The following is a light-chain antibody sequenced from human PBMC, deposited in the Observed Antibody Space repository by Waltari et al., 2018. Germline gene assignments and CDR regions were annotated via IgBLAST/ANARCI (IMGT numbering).Light chain of an antibody. V-gene: IGLV2-18*02. Sequence: QSALTQIPSVSGSPGQSVTISCTGTSSDTGHFHRVSWYQKAPGTAPNLLIYEVTNRPSGVPDRSSGSKSGNTASLTISGLQAGDEADYYCLSYTTSDTWVFGGGTKVTVL. CDR3: LSYTTSDTWV. CDR2: EVT. J-gene: IGLJ3*02. CDR1: SSDTGHFHR.